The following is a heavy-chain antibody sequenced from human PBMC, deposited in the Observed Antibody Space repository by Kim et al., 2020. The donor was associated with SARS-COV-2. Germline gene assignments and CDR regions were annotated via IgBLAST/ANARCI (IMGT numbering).Heavy chain of an antibody. V-gene: IGHV1-18*01. D-gene: IGHD5-18*01. CDR3: ARVGILGWLQLISLWFDP. CDR1: GYTFTSYG. Sequence: ASVKVSCKASGYTFTSYGISWVRQAPGQGLEWMGWISAYNGNTNYAQKLQGRVTMTTDTSTSTAYMELRSLRSDDTAVYYCARVGILGWLQLISLWFDPWGQGTLVTVSS. CDR2: ISAYNGNT. J-gene: IGHJ5*02.